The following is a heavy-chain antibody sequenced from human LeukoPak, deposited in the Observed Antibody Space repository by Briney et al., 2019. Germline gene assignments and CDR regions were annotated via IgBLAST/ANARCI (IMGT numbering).Heavy chain of an antibody. CDR1: AYTFTGYF. J-gene: IGHJ4*02. V-gene: IGHV1-24*01. Sequence: ASVKVSCKASAYTFTGYFIHWVRLAPGQGLEWMGGFDPEDGETIYAQKFQGRVTMTEDTSTDTAYMELSSLRSEDTAVYYCARETRLSLNIVGIDYWGQGTLVTVSS. CDR2: FDPEDGET. CDR3: ARETRLSLNIVGIDY. D-gene: IGHD2/OR15-2a*01.